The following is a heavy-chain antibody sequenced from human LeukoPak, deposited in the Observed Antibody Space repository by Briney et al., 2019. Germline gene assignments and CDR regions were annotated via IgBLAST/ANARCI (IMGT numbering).Heavy chain of an antibody. CDR1: GFTVSSNY. J-gene: IGHJ4*02. CDR2: IYSGGST. Sequence: AGGSLRLSCAASGFTVSSNYMSWVRQAPGKGLEWVSVIYSGGSTYYADSVKGRFTISRDNSKNTLYLQMNSLRAEDTAVYYCARTADGYSGYFDYWGQETLVTVSS. D-gene: IGHD5-12*01. V-gene: IGHV3-53*01. CDR3: ARTADGYSGYFDY.